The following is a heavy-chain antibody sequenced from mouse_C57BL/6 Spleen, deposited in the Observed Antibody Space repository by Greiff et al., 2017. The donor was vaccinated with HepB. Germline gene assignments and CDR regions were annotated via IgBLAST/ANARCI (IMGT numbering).Heavy chain of an antibody. J-gene: IGHJ2*01. D-gene: IGHD2-5*01. V-gene: IGHV5-17*01. CDR2: ISSGSSTI. CDR3: AKIYSNYDGYFDY. Sequence: VQLKESGGGLVKPGGSLKLSCAASGFTFSDYGMHWVRQAPEKGLEWVAYISSGSSTIYYADTVKGRFTISRDNAKNTLFLQMTSLRSEDTAMYYCAKIYSNYDGYFDYWGQGTTLTVSS. CDR1: GFTFSDYG.